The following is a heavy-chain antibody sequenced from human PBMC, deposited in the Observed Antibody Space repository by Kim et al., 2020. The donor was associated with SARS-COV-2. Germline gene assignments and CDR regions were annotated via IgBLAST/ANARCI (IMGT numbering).Heavy chain of an antibody. CDR3: SRLFGGNSLIDY. D-gene: IGHD2-21*02. J-gene: IGHJ4*02. Sequence: YVDTGKGRLTISRDNAKKSLYVEMNSLRVEDTAVYYCSRLFGGNSLIDYWGQGTLVTVSS. V-gene: IGHV3-7*03.